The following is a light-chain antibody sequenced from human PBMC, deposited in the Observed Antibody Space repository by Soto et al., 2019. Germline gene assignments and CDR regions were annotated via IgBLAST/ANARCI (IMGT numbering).Light chain of an antibody. CDR1: QSVSSSY. V-gene: IGKV3-20*01. J-gene: IGKJ1*01. Sequence: EIVLTQSPGTLSLSPGERATLSCRASQSVSSSYLAWYQQKPGQAHRLLIYGASSRATGIPDRFRGSGSGTEYTLTISKLEPEDYAVYYSQQYGSSPGTFGHGTKVEIK. CDR2: GAS. CDR3: QQYGSSPGT.